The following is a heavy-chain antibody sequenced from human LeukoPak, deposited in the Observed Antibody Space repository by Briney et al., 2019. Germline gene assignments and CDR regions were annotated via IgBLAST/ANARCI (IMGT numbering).Heavy chain of an antibody. CDR2: ISSNGGST. D-gene: IGHD6-19*01. CDR1: GFTFSSYA. V-gene: IGHV3-64*01. Sequence: PGGSLRLSCAASGFTFSSYAMHWVRQAPGKGLEYVSAISSNGGSTYYANSVKGRFTISRDNSKNTLYLQMGGLRAEDMAVYYCARDLSLGGTTHYYYGMDVWGQGTTVTVSS. CDR3: ARDLSLGGTTHYYYGMDV. J-gene: IGHJ6*02.